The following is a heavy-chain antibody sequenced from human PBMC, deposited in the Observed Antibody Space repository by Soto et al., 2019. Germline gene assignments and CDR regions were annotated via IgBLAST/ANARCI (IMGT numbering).Heavy chain of an antibody. V-gene: IGHV1-3*01. CDR1: GYTFTSYA. J-gene: IGHJ6*03. CDR2: INAGNGNT. D-gene: IGHD2-2*01. Sequence: VASVKVSCKASGYTFTSYAMHWVRQAPGQRLEWMGWINAGNGNTKYSQKFQGRVTITRDTSASTAYMELSSLRSEDTAVYYCARGGVGDYCSSTSCYGLYYYYMDVWGKGTTVTVSS. CDR3: ARGGVGDYCSSTSCYGLYYYYMDV.